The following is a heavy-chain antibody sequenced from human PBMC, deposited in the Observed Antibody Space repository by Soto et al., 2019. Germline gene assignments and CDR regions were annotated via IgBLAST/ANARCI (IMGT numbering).Heavy chain of an antibody. Sequence: GGSLRLSCAASGFTFSSYGMHWVRQAPGKGLEWVAVISSDGTSRFYADSVKGRFTISRDNSKNTLYLQMNSLRAEDTAMYYCAKVRVKDYYYYAMDVWGQGTTVTVSS. V-gene: IGHV3-30*18. CDR1: GFTFSSYG. D-gene: IGHD4-4*01. CDR2: ISSDGTSR. J-gene: IGHJ6*02. CDR3: AKVRVKDYYYYAMDV.